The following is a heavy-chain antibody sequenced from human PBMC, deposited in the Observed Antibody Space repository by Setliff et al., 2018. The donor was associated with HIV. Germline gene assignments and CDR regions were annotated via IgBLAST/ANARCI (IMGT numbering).Heavy chain of an antibody. CDR1: GGTFSSYA. J-gene: IGHJ5*02. CDR2: IIAILGIA. Sequence: ASVKVSCKASGGTFSSYAISWVRQAPGQGLEWMGGIIAILGIANYAQKFQGRVTITRDTSASTAYMELSSLRSEDTAVYYCARPKAAAGMGGWFDPWGQGTLVTVSS. CDR3: ARPKAAAGMGGWFDP. V-gene: IGHV1-69*10. D-gene: IGHD6-13*01.